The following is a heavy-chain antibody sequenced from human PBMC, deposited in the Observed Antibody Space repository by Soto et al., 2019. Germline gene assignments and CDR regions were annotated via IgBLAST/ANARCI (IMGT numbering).Heavy chain of an antibody. Sequence: SETLSLTCTVSGGSISSSSCYWGWIRLPPGKGLEWIGNIYYNGNTYYNPSLKSGVTISVDTSKSQFSLKLSSVTAADTAVYYCARLRIYCSGGTCYYYFDYWGQGTLVTV. V-gene: IGHV4-39*01. CDR2: IYYNGNT. D-gene: IGHD2-15*01. CDR1: GGSISSSSCY. J-gene: IGHJ4*02. CDR3: ARLRIYCSGGTCYYYFDY.